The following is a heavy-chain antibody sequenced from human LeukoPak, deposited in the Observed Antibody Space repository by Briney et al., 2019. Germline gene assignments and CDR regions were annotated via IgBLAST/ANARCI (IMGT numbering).Heavy chain of an antibody. Sequence: GRSLRLTCAASGFTFSSYGMHWVRQAPGKGLEWVAVISYDGSNKYYADSVKGRFTISRDNSKNTLYLQMNSLRAEDTAVYYCAKANLHSYYYDSSGYYPFDYWGQGTLVTVSS. CDR1: GFTFSSYG. V-gene: IGHV3-30*18. D-gene: IGHD3-22*01. CDR3: AKANLHSYYYDSSGYYPFDY. CDR2: ISYDGSNK. J-gene: IGHJ4*02.